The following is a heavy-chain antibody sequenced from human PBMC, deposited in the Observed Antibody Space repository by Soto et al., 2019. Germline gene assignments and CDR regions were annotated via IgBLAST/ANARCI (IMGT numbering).Heavy chain of an antibody. CDR1: GYTFINYG. J-gene: IGHJ6*02. V-gene: IGHV1-18*04. Sequence: ASVKVSCKASGYTFINYGINWVRQAPGQGLEWMGWISAYSGNTFFAQNVQGRVTLTTDAFTSTAYMEVRSLRSDDTAVFYCARDQSTLTTRSYYDGMDFWGQGATVTVSS. CDR2: ISAYSGNT. CDR3: ARDQSTLTTRSYYDGMDF. D-gene: IGHD4-4*01.